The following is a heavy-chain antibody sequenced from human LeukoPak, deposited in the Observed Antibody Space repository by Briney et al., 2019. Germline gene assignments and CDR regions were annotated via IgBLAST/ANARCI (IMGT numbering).Heavy chain of an antibody. J-gene: IGHJ4*02. CDR1: GGAFSGYY. CDR2: INHTGYT. D-gene: IGHD6-19*01. Sequence: SETLSLTCAVYGGAFSGYYWSWIRQPPGKGLEWIGEINHTGYTYYNPSLKSRITISLETSRTQFSLKLNSVTAADTAVYFCVTTGHSSGWQFDYWGQGTLVTVSS. V-gene: IGHV4-34*01. CDR3: VTTGHSSGWQFDY.